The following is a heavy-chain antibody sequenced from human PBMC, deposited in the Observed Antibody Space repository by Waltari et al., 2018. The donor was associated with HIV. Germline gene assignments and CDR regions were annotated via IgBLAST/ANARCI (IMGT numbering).Heavy chain of an antibody. Sequence: QVTLRESGPALVKPTQTLTLTCTFSGFSLSTSGMCVSWIRQPPGKALEWLARIDWDDDKYYSTSLKTRLTISKDTSKNQVVLTMTNMDPVDTATYYCARIRGRYGDYREFDYWGQGTLVTVSS. J-gene: IGHJ4*02. CDR2: IDWDDDK. V-gene: IGHV2-70*15. CDR3: ARIRGRYGDYREFDY. CDR1: GFSLSTSGMC. D-gene: IGHD4-17*01.